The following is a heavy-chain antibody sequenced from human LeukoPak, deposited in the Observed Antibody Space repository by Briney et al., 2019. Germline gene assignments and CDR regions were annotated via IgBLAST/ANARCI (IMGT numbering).Heavy chain of an antibody. D-gene: IGHD2-15*01. J-gene: IGHJ4*02. V-gene: IGHV3-21*01. CDR3: ARQHCSGGDCYFFD. CDR2: ISSTSSYK. CDR1: GFTFNIYS. Sequence: GGSLRLSCAASGFTFNIYSMSWVRQAPGKGLEWVSSISSTSSYKYYADSLKGRFTISRDNAKDSLFLQMNSLRAEDTAVYYCARQHCSGGDCYFFDWGQGTLVTVSS.